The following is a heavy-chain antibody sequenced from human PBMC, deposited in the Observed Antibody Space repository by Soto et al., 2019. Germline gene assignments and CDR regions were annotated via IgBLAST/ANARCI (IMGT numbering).Heavy chain of an antibody. CDR1: GYSFISYG. CDR3: VTDYMRGRDY. J-gene: IGHJ4*02. D-gene: IGHD4-4*01. V-gene: IGHV1-3*01. CDR2: INAGPGGT. Sequence: QLVQSGAEVKKPGASVRISCKASGYSFISYGIHWVRQAPGLRPEWMGWINAGPGGTEYSQRFQGRVTITRDTSASTVYMEMRXXKVXXXXXXXXVTDYMRGRDYWGQGTSVTVSS.